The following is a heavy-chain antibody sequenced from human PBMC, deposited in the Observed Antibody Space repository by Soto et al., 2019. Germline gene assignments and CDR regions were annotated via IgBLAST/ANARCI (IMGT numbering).Heavy chain of an antibody. CDR1: GHPFLDFY. Sequence: QVRLVQSGAEVRKPGASVRVSCSPSGHPFLDFYVHWVRQAPGKGLEWLGWINPNTGATNYAQKFEGRVTVTRDMSINTAYMELSRLTSDDTAVYYCARIPYYYDTGGTDYFWGPGTLVTVSS. J-gene: IGHJ4*02. CDR3: ARIPYYYDTGGTDYF. CDR2: INPNTGAT. D-gene: IGHD3-22*01. V-gene: IGHV1-2*02.